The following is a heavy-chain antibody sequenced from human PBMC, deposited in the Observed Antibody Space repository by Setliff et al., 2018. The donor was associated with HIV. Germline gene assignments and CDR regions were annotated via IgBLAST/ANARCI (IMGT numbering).Heavy chain of an antibody. CDR2: IAPSSGGI. Sequence: KASGYTFTSYILHWVRQAAGQGLEWVGRIAPSSGGIHYAQKFQDRVTMTRDTSTSTVYMDLSRLRSEDTAVYYCAREFPGGTKGFDYWGQGTLVTVS. J-gene: IGHJ4*02. V-gene: IGHV1-46*01. CDR3: AREFPGGTKGFDY. D-gene: IGHD1-1*01. CDR1: GYTFTSYI.